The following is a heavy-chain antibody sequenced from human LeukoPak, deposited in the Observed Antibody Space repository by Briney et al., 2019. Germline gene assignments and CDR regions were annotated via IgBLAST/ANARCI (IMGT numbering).Heavy chain of an antibody. D-gene: IGHD6-19*01. V-gene: IGHV5-51*01. CDR1: GCSFTSYW. CDR3: ATGSGSEDY. J-gene: IGHJ4*02. Sequence: GGALQIFCKGSGCSFTSYWIGWVRQMPGKGREWMGIIYPGDSDTRYSPSFQGQVTISADKSISTAYLQWSSLEASDTAMYYCATGSGSEDYWGQGTLVTVSS. CDR2: IYPGDSDT.